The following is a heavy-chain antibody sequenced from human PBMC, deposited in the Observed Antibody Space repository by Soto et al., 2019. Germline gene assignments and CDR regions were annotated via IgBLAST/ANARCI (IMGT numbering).Heavy chain of an antibody. Sequence: QVQLVQSGAEVKKPGSSVKVSCKASGDIFSSYPFSWVRQAPGQGLEWMGGIVPLLGTADYAQKFQDRVTITAEDSTSTVFMERSSLRSDDTAVYYCARERVSQNWYFGVWGRGTLVSVSS. V-gene: IGHV1-69*01. D-gene: IGHD6-13*01. CDR2: IVPLLGTA. J-gene: IGHJ2*01. CDR1: GDIFSSYP. CDR3: ARERVSQNWYFGV.